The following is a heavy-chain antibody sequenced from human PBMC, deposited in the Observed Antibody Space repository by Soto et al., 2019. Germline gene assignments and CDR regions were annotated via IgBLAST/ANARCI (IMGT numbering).Heavy chain of an antibody. J-gene: IGHJ4*02. V-gene: IGHV3-30*04. CDR3: TNANRYCSGAKCFTFDY. CDR2: IPYDGSNE. Sequence: GGSLRLSCAASGFTFSSHAMHWVRQAPGKGLEWVAGIPYDGSNEYHADYVKGRFTISRDNSKNTLYLQMNSLRAEDTAVYYCTNANRYCSGAKCFTFDYWGLGTLVTVSS. D-gene: IGHD2-15*01. CDR1: GFTFSSHA.